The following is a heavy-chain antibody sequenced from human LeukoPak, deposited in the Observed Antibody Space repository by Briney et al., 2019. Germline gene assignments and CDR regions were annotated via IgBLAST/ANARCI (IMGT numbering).Heavy chain of an antibody. CDR3: ARTMSRYSGSLSSVPFDY. CDR1: GFTFSTYA. Sequence: GGSLRLSCAASGFTFSTYAMLWVRQAPGKGLEWVAVVSYDGSNKYYADSVKGRFTISRDNSKNTLYLQMNSLRAEDTAVYYCARTMSRYSGSLSSVPFDYWGQGTLVTVSS. J-gene: IGHJ4*02. D-gene: IGHD3-10*01. CDR2: VSYDGSNK. V-gene: IGHV3-30*04.